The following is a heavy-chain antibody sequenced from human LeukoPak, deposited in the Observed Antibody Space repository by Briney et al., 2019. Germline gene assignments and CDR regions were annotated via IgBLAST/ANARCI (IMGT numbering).Heavy chain of an antibody. J-gene: IGHJ4*02. Sequence: SGGSLRLSCAASGCTFSSYAMSWGRQAPGGVLEWGSFITSISSYIYYADSVKCRFTISRDNAKNSLYLQMNSLRAEDTAVYYCARGLGYPYCSSTSCYLFDYWGQGTLVTVSS. CDR3: ARGLGYPYCSSTSCYLFDY. CDR2: ITSISSYI. CDR1: GCTFSSYA. D-gene: IGHD2-2*01. V-gene: IGHV3-21*01.